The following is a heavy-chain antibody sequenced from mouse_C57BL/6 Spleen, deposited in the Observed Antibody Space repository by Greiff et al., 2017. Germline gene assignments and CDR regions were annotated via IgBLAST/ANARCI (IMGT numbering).Heavy chain of an antibody. CDR1: GYAFSSSW. CDR2: IYPGDGDT. J-gene: IGHJ2*01. D-gene: IGHD2-4*01. Sequence: QVQLQQSGPELVKPGASVKISCKASGYAFSSSWMNWVKQRPGKGLEWIGRIYPGDGDTNYNGKFKGKATLTADKSSSTAYMQLSSLTSEDSAVYFCAMAGLPYYFDYWGQGTTLTVSS. CDR3: AMAGLPYYFDY. V-gene: IGHV1-82*01.